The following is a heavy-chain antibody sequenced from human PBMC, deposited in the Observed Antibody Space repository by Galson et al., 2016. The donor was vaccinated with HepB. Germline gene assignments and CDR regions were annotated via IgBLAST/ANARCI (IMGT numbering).Heavy chain of an antibody. V-gene: IGHV4-59*12. D-gene: IGHD1-14*01. CDR1: GGSISSYY. CDR3: ARINRVRTFDI. CDR2: VYYSGST. Sequence: LSLTCAVSGGSISSYYWSWIRQPPGKGLEWIGYVYYSGSTEYNPSLKSRVTMSVDTSKNHFSLKLNSVTAADTAIYYCARINRVRTFDIWGQGTLVTVSS. J-gene: IGHJ3*02.